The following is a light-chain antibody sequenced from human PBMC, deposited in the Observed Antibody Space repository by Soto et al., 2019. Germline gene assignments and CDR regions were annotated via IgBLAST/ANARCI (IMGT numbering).Light chain of an antibody. CDR3: QQYGSSPLS. Sequence: EIVLTQSPGTLSLSPGERATLSCRASQSVSSSYLAWYQQKPGQAPRLLIYGASSRATGIPDRFSGSGSGTDFTLTISRLETDDFAVYYCQQYGSSPLSFGGGTKMDI. V-gene: IGKV3-20*01. J-gene: IGKJ4*01. CDR1: QSVSSSY. CDR2: GAS.